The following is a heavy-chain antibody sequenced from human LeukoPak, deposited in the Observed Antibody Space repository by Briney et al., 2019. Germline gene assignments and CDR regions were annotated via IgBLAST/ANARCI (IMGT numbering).Heavy chain of an antibody. J-gene: IGHJ4*02. Sequence: ASVKVSCKASGYTFTSYGISWVRQAPGQGLEWMGWISAYNGNTNYAQKLQGRVTMTTDTSTSTAYMELRSLRSDDTAVYYCARDRYYGSGIKPPLDYWGQGTLVTVSS. CDR3: ARDRYYGSGIKPPLDY. D-gene: IGHD3-10*01. V-gene: IGHV1-18*01. CDR2: ISAYNGNT. CDR1: GYTFTSYG.